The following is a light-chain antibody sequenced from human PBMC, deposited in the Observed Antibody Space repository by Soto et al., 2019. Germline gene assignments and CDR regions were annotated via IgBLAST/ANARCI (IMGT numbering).Light chain of an antibody. CDR2: GAS. CDR1: QSVSTY. J-gene: IGKJ1*01. V-gene: IGKV3-11*01. Sequence: EIVLTQSPGTLSLSPGERATLSCRASQSVSTYLAWYQQKLGQAPRPLIYGASNRATGIPARFSGSGSGTDFTLTISSLEPEDFAVYYCQQRSDRTTFGQGTKVEIK. CDR3: QQRSDRTT.